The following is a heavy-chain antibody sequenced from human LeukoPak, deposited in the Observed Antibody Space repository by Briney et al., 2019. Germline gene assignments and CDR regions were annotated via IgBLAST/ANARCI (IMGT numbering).Heavy chain of an antibody. CDR2: ISGGGIST. J-gene: IGHJ4*02. CDR3: ARGGDRLDY. CDR1: GFTFSSYV. Sequence: GGSLRLSCAASGFTFSSYVMSWVRQAPGKGLEWVSSISGGGISTYYADSVKGRFTISRDNSKNTLYLQMNSLRSDDTAVYYCARGGDRLDYWGQGTLVTVSS. D-gene: IGHD3-16*01. V-gene: IGHV3-23*01.